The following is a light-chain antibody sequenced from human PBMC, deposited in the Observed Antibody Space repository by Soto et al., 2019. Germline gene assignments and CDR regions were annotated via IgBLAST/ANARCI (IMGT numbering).Light chain of an antibody. Sequence: DIQMTQSPSTLSASVGDRVTITCRASQSISSWLAWYQQKPGKAPKLLIYKASSLETGVPSRFSGSGSGREFTLIISSLQPDDFARYYCQQYGSSSPWTFGQGTKVQIK. CDR1: QSISSW. V-gene: IGKV1-5*03. CDR2: KAS. CDR3: QQYGSSSPWT. J-gene: IGKJ1*01.